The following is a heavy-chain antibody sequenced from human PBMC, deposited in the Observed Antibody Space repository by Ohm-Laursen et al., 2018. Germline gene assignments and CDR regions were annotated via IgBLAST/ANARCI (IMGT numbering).Heavy chain of an antibody. Sequence: TLSLTCTVSGGSISSGGYYWSWIRQHPGRGLEWIGYIYYSGSSYYNPSLKSRVTMSVDTSKNQFSLKLSSVTAADTAVYYCARAKAAAAGLFDRWGRGTLVTVSS. CDR2: IYYSGSS. D-gene: IGHD6-13*01. J-gene: IGHJ2*01. CDR1: GGSISSGGYY. V-gene: IGHV4-31*03. CDR3: ARAKAAAAGLFDR.